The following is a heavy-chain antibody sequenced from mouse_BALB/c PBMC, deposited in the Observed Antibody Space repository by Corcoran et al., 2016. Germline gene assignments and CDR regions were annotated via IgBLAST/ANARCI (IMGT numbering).Heavy chain of an antibody. CDR1: GYTFTSYV. Sequence: EVQLQQSGPELVKPGASVKMSCKASGYTFTSYVMHWVKQKPGQGLEWIGYINPYNDGTKYNEKFKGKATLTSDKSSSTAYMELRSLTSEDSAVYYCARGSSCYLYYYAMDYWGQGTAVTVSS. J-gene: IGHJ4*01. V-gene: IGHV1S136*01. D-gene: IGHD3-1*01. CDR3: ARGSSCYLYYYAMDY. CDR2: INPYNDGT.